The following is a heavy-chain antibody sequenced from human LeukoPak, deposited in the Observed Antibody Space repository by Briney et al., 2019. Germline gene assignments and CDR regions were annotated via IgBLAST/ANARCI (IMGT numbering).Heavy chain of an antibody. CDR3: ARENDWFDP. CDR2: INPNSGGT. J-gene: IGHJ5*02. Sequence: ASVKASCKASGYTFTRYYMRCVRQAPGQGLEGRGWINPNSGGTNYAQKFQGRVTKTRDPSITTAYMGLSRLRADDTAVYYCARENDWFDPWGQGTLVTVSS. V-gene: IGHV1-2*02. CDR1: GYTFTRYY.